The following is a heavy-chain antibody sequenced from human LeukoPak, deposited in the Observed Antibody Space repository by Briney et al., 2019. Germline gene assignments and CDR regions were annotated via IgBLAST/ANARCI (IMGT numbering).Heavy chain of an antibody. J-gene: IGHJ4*02. CDR2: ISGDGTRT. V-gene: IGHV3-23*01. Sequence: PGGSLRLSCAASGFSFSSYAMTWARQAPVKGLEWVSAISGDGTRTYYADSVKGRFTISRDNSKNTLYLQVNSLRAEDTAVYYCAKGGKWDVTPFDYWGQGTLVTVSS. CDR3: AKGGKWDVTPFDY. D-gene: IGHD1-26*01. CDR1: GFSFSSYA.